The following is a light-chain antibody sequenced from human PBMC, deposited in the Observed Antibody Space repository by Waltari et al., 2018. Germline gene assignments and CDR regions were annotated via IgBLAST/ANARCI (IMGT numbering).Light chain of an antibody. V-gene: IGLV1-40*01. J-gene: IGLJ2*01. CDR1: SSNIGAGYE. CDR3: QSYDSSLSGV. CDR2: GDD. Sequence: QSVLTQPPSVSGTPGQTVTISCTGSSSNIGAGYEVPWYQQLPGTAPNLLVSGDDNRPSGVPDRFSGSKSGSSASLAITGLQAEDEADYYCQSYDSSLSGVFGGGTKLTVL.